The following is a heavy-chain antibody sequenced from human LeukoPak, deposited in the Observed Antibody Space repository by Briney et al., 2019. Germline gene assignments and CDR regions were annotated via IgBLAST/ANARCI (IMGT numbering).Heavy chain of an antibody. CDR3: ARDSYGFNYFDY. CDR2: IYYSGST. D-gene: IGHD5-18*01. V-gene: IGHV4-39*07. CDR1: GGSISSSSYY. J-gene: IGHJ4*02. Sequence: SETLSLTCTVSGGSISSSSYYWGWIRQPPGKGLEWIGSIYYSGSTYYNPSLKSRVTISVDTSKNQFSLKLSSVTAADTAVYYCARDSYGFNYFDYWGQGTLVTVSS.